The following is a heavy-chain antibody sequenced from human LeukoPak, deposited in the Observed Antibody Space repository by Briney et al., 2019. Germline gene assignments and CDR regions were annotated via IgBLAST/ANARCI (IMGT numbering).Heavy chain of an antibody. J-gene: IGHJ4*02. CDR1: GGTFSSYA. Sequence: ASVKVSCKASGGTFSSYAISWVRQAPGQGLEWMGGIIPIFGTANYAQKFQGRVTITADESTSTAYMELSSLRSEDTAVYYCARNSDSGYDLFDYWGQGTLVTVSS. CDR2: IIPIFGTA. V-gene: IGHV1-69*13. CDR3: ARNSDSGYDLFDY. D-gene: IGHD5-12*01.